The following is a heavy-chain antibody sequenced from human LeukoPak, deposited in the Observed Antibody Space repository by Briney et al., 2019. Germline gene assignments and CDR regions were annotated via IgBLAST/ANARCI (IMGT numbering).Heavy chain of an antibody. Sequence: SETLSLTCTVSGDSISSYFWSWIRQPPGKGLEWIGYIHYSGSTKYNPSLKSRVTISVDTSRKQFSLKLTSVTAADTAVYYCARDRGRSWPLGDAFDIWGQGTMVTVSS. D-gene: IGHD6-13*01. CDR3: ARDRGRSWPLGDAFDI. CDR1: GDSISSYF. J-gene: IGHJ3*02. V-gene: IGHV4-59*01. CDR2: IHYSGST.